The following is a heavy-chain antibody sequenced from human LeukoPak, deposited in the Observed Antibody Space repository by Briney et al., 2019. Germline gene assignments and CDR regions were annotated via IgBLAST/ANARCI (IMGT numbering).Heavy chain of an antibody. CDR1: GFTFSGYS. D-gene: IGHD3-22*01. Sequence: GGSLRLSCAASGFTFSGYSMNWVRQAPGKGLEWVSSISSSSSYIYYADSVKGRFTISRDNAKNSLYLQMNSRRAEDTAVYYCARAFYYYDSSGGNSWGQGTLVTVSS. V-gene: IGHV3-21*01. CDR3: ARAFYYYDSSGGNS. CDR2: ISSSSSYI. J-gene: IGHJ4*02.